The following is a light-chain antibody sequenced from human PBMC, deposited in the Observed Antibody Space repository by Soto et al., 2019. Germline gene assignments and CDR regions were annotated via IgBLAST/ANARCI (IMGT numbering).Light chain of an antibody. CDR2: DVS. CDR3: SSYTTSNTRQIV. J-gene: IGLJ1*01. Sequence: QSSLTQPASVSGSPGQSITISCTGASSDVGGYNYVSWYQHHPGKAPKLMIYDVSNRPSGVSNRFSGSKSGNTASLTISGLQPEDEADYYCSSYTTSNTRQIVFGTGTKDTV. CDR1: SSDVGGYNY. V-gene: IGLV2-14*03.